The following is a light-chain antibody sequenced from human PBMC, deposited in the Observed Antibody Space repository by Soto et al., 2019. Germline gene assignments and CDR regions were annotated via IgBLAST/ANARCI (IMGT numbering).Light chain of an antibody. CDR1: QSVSNNY. CDR2: GAS. J-gene: IGKJ1*01. CDR3: QQYGSSGT. Sequence: EIVLKPTPGTLPLSPWERATLSCRASQSVSNNYLAWYQQKPGQAPRLLIYGASNRATGIPDRFSGSGSGTDFTLTISRLEPEDFAVYYCQQYGSSGTFGQGTKVDIK. V-gene: IGKV3-20*01.